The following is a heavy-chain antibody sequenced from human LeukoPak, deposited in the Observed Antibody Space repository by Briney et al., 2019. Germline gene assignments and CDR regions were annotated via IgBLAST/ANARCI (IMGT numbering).Heavy chain of an antibody. CDR2: INPNSGGT. J-gene: IGHJ4*02. D-gene: IGHD6-13*01. CDR1: GYTFTGYY. V-gene: IGHV1-2*02. CDR3: ARVYSSSWYFGY. Sequence: GASVKVSCKASGYTFTGYYMHWVRQAPGQGLEWMGWINPNSGGTNYAKKFQGRVTMTRDTSISTAYMELSRLRSDDTAVYYCARVYSSSWYFGYWGQGTLVTVSS.